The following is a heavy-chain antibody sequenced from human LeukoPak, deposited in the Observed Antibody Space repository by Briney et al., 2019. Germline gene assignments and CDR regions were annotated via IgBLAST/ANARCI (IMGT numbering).Heavy chain of an antibody. Sequence: PGGSLPLPCAGSGFTISRYSIAWVRQAPGRGLEWVAHIKQDGSEKNYVDLVKGRFTISRDNAKNSVYLQMNSLRVEDTTGYYCVTDDYLGYWEQGILVTVSS. CDR1: GFTISRYS. V-gene: IGHV3-7*05. J-gene: IGHJ4*02. CDR3: VTDDYLGY. CDR2: IKQDGSEK. D-gene: IGHD3-16*01.